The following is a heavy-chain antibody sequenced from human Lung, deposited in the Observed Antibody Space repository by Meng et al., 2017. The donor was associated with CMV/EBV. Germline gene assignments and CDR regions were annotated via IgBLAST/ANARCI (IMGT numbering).Heavy chain of an antibody. CDR1: GGSISSGDYY. J-gene: IGHJ4*02. CDR2: IYYSGST. D-gene: IGHD5-18*01. CDR3: ARALDTAMVTFDY. V-gene: IGHV4-30-4*08. Sequence: QLQRAGSGLVKPSPTLSLNCTVSGGSISSGDYYWSWIRQPPGKVLEWIGYIYYSGSTYYTPSLKSRVTISVDTSKNQFSLKLSSVTAADTAVYYCARALDTAMVTFDYWGQGTLVTVSS.